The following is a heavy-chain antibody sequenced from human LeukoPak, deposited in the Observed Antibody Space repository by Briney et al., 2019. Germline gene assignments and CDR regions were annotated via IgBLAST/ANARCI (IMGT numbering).Heavy chain of an antibody. CDR1: GYTFTSYG. V-gene: IGHV1-18*01. CDR2: ISAYNGNT. CDR3: ARVDSSDWFDY. J-gene: IGHJ4*02. Sequence: ASVKVSCKASGYTFTSYGITWVRQAPGQGLEWMGWISAYNGNTNYAQKLQGRVTMTTDTSTTTAYMELRSLRSDDTAMYYCARVDSSDWFDYWGQGTLVTVSS. D-gene: IGHD6-19*01.